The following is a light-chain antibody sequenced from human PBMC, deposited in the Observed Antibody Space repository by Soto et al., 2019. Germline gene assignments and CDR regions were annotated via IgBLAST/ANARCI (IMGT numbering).Light chain of an antibody. J-gene: IGKJ5*01. CDR3: QQSYSTPIT. Sequence: DIQMTQSPSSLSASVGDRVTITCRASQSISSYLNWYQQKPGQAPRLLIYDASNRATGIPARFSGSGSGTDFTLTISSLQPEDFATYYCQQSYSTPITFGQGTRLETK. V-gene: IGKV1-39*01. CDR1: QSISSY. CDR2: DAS.